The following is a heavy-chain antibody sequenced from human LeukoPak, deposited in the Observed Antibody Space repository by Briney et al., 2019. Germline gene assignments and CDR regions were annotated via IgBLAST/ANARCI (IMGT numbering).Heavy chain of an antibody. Sequence: SETLSLTCTVPGGSISSGDYYWSWIRQPPGKGLEWIGYIYYSGSTYYNPSLKSRVTISVDTSKNQFSLKLSSVTAADTAVYYCARGAYYYGSGRDYWGQGTLVTVSS. J-gene: IGHJ4*02. CDR1: GGSISSGDYY. CDR3: ARGAYYYGSGRDY. V-gene: IGHV4-30-4*08. D-gene: IGHD3-10*01. CDR2: IYYSGST.